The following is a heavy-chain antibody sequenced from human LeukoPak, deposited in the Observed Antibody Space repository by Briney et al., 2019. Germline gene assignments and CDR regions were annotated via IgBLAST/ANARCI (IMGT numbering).Heavy chain of an antibody. CDR1: GFTFSSYA. CDR3: AKILEDTGGFDY. D-gene: IGHD2-15*01. J-gene: IGHJ4*02. CDR2: ISGSGGST. Sequence: GGSLRLSCAASGFTFSSYAMSWVRQAPGKGLEWVSAISGSGGSTYYADSVKGRFTISRDNSKNTLCLQMNSLRAEDTAVYYCAKILEDTGGFDYWGQGTLVTVSS. V-gene: IGHV3-23*01.